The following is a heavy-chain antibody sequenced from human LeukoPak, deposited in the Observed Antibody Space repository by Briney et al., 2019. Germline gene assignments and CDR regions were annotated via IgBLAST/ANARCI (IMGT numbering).Heavy chain of an antibody. J-gene: IGHJ5*02. Sequence: GESLKISRKGSGYSFTSYWIGWVRQMPGKGLEWMGIIYPGDSDTRYSPSFQGQVTISADKSISTAYLQWSSLKASDTAIYYCARGVVVVPAAIRGFWFDPWGQGTLVTVSS. CDR1: GYSFTSYW. V-gene: IGHV5-51*01. CDR3: ARGVVVVPAAIRGFWFDP. CDR2: IYPGDSDT. D-gene: IGHD2-2*02.